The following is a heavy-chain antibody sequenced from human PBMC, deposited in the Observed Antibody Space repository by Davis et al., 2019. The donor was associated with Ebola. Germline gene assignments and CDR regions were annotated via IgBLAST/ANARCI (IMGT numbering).Heavy chain of an antibody. CDR1: GGSISSYY. J-gene: IGHJ4*02. D-gene: IGHD3-10*01. CDR3: ARVAGSGSYYKLDY. CDR2: IYYSGST. V-gene: IGHV4-59*12. Sequence: GSLRLSCTVSGGSISSYYWSWIRQPPGKGLEWIGYIYYSGSTNYNPSLKSRVTISVDTSKNQFSLKLSSVTAADTAVYYCARVAGSGSYYKLDYWGQGTLVTVSS.